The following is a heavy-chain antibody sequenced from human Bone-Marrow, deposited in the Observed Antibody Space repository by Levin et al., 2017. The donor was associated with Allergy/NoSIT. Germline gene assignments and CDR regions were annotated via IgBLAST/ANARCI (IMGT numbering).Heavy chain of an antibody. V-gene: IGHV3-30*18. Sequence: PGESLKISCAASGFIFRDFGVHWVRQAPGKGLEWVAVISNDGSSESHADSVRGRFAISRDNRENTLYLQMNGLRIEDTAVYYCAKGLNTPMAAWGQGTLVSVSS. D-gene: IGHD5-18*01. CDR3: AKGLNTPMAA. CDR1: GFIFRDFG. CDR2: ISNDGSSE. J-gene: IGHJ5*01.